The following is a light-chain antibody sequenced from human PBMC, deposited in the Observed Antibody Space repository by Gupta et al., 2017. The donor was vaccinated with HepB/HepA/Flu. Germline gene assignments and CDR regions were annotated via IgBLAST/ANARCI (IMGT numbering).Light chain of an antibody. Sequence: DIQMTQSPSSLSASVGDRVTITCRASQRVSTYLNWYQQKPGKVPKLLIFGSSTLQGGVPSRFSGSGSGTDFTLTISRLQPEDFATYYCQQRDSSLLTFGGGTKV. CDR1: QRVSTY. J-gene: IGKJ4*01. CDR2: GSS. V-gene: IGKV1-39*01. CDR3: QQRDSSLLT.